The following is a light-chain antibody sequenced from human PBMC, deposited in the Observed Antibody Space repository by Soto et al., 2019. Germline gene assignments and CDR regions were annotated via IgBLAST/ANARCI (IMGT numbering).Light chain of an antibody. CDR1: QSVSSS. Sequence: EILVTHSPATLSVSPGERVTLSCRASQSVSSSLAWYQQRPGQAPRLLIYDTSTRAPGIAARFSGSGSGTEFTLTISSLQSEDVAVYYCQQYVHWPPGTFGQGTTVEIK. CDR2: DTS. J-gene: IGKJ1*01. V-gene: IGKV3-15*01. CDR3: QQYVHWPPGT.